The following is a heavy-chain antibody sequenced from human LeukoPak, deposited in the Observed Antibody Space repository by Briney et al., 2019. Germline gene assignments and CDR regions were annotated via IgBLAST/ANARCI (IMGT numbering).Heavy chain of an antibody. J-gene: IGHJ4*02. CDR2: IYTSGST. CDR1: GGSISSYY. D-gene: IGHD5-18*01. CDR3: ARTLIRYSEFDY. Sequence: SETLSLTCTVSGGSISSYYWSWIRQPAGKGLKWIGRIYTSGSTNYNPSLKSRVTISVDTSKNQFSLKLSSVTAADTAVYYCARTLIRYSEFDYWGQGTLVTVSS. V-gene: IGHV4-4*07.